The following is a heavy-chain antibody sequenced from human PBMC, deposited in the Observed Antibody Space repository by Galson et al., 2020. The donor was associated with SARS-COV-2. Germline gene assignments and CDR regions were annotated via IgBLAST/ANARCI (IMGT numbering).Heavy chain of an antibody. V-gene: IGHV3-23*01. CDR1: GVTFSNYA. J-gene: IGHJ1*01. CDR2: ISDDGANT. D-gene: IGHD3-16*01. CDR3: AKGTPTRNYVPVGEYYGH. Sequence: GGSLRLSCAASGVTFSNYAMTWVRQAPGKGLEWVASISDDGANTYYLGSVRGRFTISRDNSKNTLTLQMNHLRAEDTAVYFCAKGTPTRNYVPVGEYYGHWGQGALVTVSS.